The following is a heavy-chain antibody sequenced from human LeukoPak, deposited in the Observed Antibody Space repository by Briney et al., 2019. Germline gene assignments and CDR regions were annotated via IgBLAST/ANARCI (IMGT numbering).Heavy chain of an antibody. J-gene: IGHJ4*02. CDR3: ARVRVYSSSWSDFDY. D-gene: IGHD6-13*01. CDR1: GYTFTGYY. CDR2: INPNGGGT. Sequence: GASVKVSCKASGYTFTGYYMHWVRQAPGQGLEWMGWINPNGGGTNYAQKFQGRVTMTRDTSISTAYMELSRLRSDDTAVYYCARVRVYSSSWSDFDYWGQGTLVTVSS. V-gene: IGHV1-2*02.